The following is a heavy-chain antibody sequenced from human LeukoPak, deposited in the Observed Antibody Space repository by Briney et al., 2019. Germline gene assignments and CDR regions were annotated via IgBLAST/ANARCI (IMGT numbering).Heavy chain of an antibody. V-gene: IGHV3-9*01. D-gene: IGHD2-15*01. CDR1: GFTFDDYA. CDR3: AKEGIVVVVAVPPA. Sequence: GRSLRLSCAASGFTFDDYAMHWVRQAPGKGLEWVSGISWNSGSIGYADSVKGRFTISRDNAKNSLYLQMNSLRAEDTAVYYCAKEGIVVVVAVPPAWGQGTLVTVSS. J-gene: IGHJ5*02. CDR2: ISWNSGSI.